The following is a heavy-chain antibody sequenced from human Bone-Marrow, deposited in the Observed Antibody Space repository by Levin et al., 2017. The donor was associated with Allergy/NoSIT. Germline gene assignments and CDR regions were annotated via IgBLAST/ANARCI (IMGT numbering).Heavy chain of an antibody. D-gene: IGHD3-16*01. V-gene: IGHV3-53*01. J-gene: IGHJ4*02. CDR2: ISGGGTT. Sequence: HPGGSLRLSCAASGFSVSSSYMQWVRQAPGKGLEWVSVISGGGTTYYTDSVKGRFTISRDDSKNTLYLQMTSLRAEDTAVYYCARGGGPPPGEWGQGTLVTVSS. CDR3: ARGGGPPPGE. CDR1: GFSVSSSY.